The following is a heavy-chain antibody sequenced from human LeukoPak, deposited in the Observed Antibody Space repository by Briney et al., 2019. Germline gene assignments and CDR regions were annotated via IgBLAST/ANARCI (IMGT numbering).Heavy chain of an antibody. Sequence: ASVKVSCKASGYTFTNYGISWVRQAPGQGLEWMGWISAYNGNTYYSQKLQGRVTLTTDTSTSTAYMDLRSLRSDDTAVYYCATHSTRIVARPSDYYYYMDVWGKGTTVTVPS. V-gene: IGHV1-18*01. CDR1: GYTFTNYG. J-gene: IGHJ6*03. CDR2: ISAYNGNT. CDR3: ATHSTRIVARPSDYYYYMDV. D-gene: IGHD6-6*01.